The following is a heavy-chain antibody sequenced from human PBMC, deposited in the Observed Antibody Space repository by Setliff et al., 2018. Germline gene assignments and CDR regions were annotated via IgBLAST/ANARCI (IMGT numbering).Heavy chain of an antibody. CDR3: ARATNWAPSP. V-gene: IGHV1-2*02. D-gene: IGHD1-1*01. CDR2: INPKTGDT. J-gene: IGHJ5*02. CDR1: GYTFTGYF. Sequence: ASVKVSCKASGYTFTGYFLHWVRQAPGQGLEWMGWINPKTGDTSYVQRFQGRVAMTRDTSISTAYMELSSLRSDDTAVYYCARATNWAPSPWGQGTLVTVSS.